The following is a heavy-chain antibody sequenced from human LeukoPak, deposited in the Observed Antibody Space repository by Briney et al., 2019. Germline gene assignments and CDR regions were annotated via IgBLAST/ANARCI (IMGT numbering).Heavy chain of an antibody. J-gene: IGHJ5*02. V-gene: IGHV4-34*01. CDR3: ARKAVAAATHNWFDP. D-gene: IGHD6-13*01. CDR2: INHSGST. CDR1: GGSFSGYY. Sequence: SETLSLTCAVYGGSFSGYYWSWIRQPPGKGLEWIGEINHSGSTNYNPSLKSRVTISVDTSKNQFSLKLSSVTAADTAVYYCARKAVAAATHNWFDPWGQGTLVTVSS.